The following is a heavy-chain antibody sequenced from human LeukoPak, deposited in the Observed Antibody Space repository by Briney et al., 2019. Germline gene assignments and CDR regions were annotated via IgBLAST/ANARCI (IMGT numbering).Heavy chain of an antibody. CDR2: IYYSGST. J-gene: IGHJ4*02. V-gene: IGHV4-39*01. D-gene: IGHD3-10*01. Sequence: SQTLSLTCTVSGGSISSGDYYWGWIRQPPGKGLEWIGSIYYSGSTYYNPSLKSRVTISVDTSKNQFSLKLSSVTAADTAVYYCARQMPYYYGSGSYCFDYWGQGTLVTVSS. CDR1: GGSISSGDYY. CDR3: ARQMPYYYGSGSYCFDY.